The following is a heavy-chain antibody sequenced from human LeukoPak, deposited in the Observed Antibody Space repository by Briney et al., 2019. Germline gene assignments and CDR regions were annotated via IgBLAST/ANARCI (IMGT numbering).Heavy chain of an antibody. CDR1: GFTVSSNY. CDR3: AGDSSITTKDY. D-gene: IGHD2/OR15-2a*01. Sequence: GGSLRLSCAASGFTVSSNYMCWVRLPPGKGLEWVSVIYSGGNTYYADSVKGRFTISRDSSKNTVYLQMNSLRAEDTAVYYCAGDSSITTKDYWGQGTLVTVSS. V-gene: IGHV3-66*01. CDR2: IYSGGNT. J-gene: IGHJ4*02.